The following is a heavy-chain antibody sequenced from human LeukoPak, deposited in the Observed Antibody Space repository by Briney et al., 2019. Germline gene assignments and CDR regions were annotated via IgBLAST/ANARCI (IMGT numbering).Heavy chain of an antibody. Sequence: VASVKVSCKASGYTFTNYYIHWVRQAPGQGLEWMGLIDPGGANTNYAQNFQGRVTMTRDTPTSTVYMELSSLRSEDTAIYYCARIRDGYNDAYDIWGQGTVVTVPP. J-gene: IGHJ3*02. CDR3: ARIRDGYNDAYDI. CDR2: IDPGGANT. CDR1: GYTFTNYY. V-gene: IGHV1-46*01. D-gene: IGHD5-24*01.